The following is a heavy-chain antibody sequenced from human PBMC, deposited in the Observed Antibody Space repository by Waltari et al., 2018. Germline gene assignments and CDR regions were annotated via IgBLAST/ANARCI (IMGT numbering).Heavy chain of an antibody. V-gene: IGHV3-7*01. CDR1: GFTFSSFS. CDR2: IKQDGSEK. D-gene: IGHD3-16*01. J-gene: IGHJ4*02. CDR3: AREGTYDFDY. Sequence: EVQLVESGGGLVQPGGSLRLSCAASGFTFSSFSMNWVRQAPGKGLECVANIKQDGSEKYYVDSVKGRFTISRDNAKNSLYLQMNSLRGEDTAVYYCAREGTYDFDYWGQGTLVTVSS.